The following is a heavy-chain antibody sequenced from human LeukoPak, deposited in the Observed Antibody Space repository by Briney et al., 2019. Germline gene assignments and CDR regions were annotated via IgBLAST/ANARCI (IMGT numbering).Heavy chain of an antibody. V-gene: IGHV3-21*01. D-gene: IGHD4-17*01. CDR3: ARAVYGFDAFDI. CDR1: GFTFSSYS. CDR2: ISSSSSYI. J-gene: IGHJ3*02. Sequence: GGSLRLSCAASGFTFSSYSMNWVRQAPGKGVEWVSSISSSSSYIYYADSVKGRFTISRDNVKNSLYLQMNSLRAEDTAVYYCARAVYGFDAFDIWGQGTMVTVSS.